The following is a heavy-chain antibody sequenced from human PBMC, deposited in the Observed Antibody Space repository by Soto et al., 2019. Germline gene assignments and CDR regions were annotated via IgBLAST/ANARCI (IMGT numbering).Heavy chain of an antibody. CDR3: AKAARDCGGDCYYSYFES. D-gene: IGHD2-21*02. J-gene: IGHJ4*02. CDR2: ITGNAANT. Sequence: GGSLRLSCSASRFTFGGYAMSWVRQAPGKGLEWVSCITGNAANTVYADSVKGRFTTSRDNSKNALYLQLNSLRAEDTAVYFCAKAARDCGGDCYYSYFESWGQGALVTVS. V-gene: IGHV3-23*01. CDR1: RFTFGGYA.